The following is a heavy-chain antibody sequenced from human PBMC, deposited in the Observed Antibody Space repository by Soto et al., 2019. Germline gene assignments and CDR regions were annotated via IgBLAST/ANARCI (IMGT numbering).Heavy chain of an antibody. CDR3: ARDPRAVQWYYGMDV. V-gene: IGHV1-69*13. J-gene: IGHJ6*02. Sequence: GASVKVSCKASGGTFSSYAISWVRQAPGQGLEWVGGIIPIFGTANYAQKFQGRVTITADESTSTAYMELSSLRSEDTAVYYCARDPRAVQWYYGMDVWGQGTTVTVSS. CDR2: IIPIFGTA. D-gene: IGHD6-19*01. CDR1: GGTFSSYA.